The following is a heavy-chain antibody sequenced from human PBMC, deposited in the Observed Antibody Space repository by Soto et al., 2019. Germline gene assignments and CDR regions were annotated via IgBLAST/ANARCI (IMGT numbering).Heavy chain of an antibody. CDR1: GFTFTSYA. J-gene: IGHJ4*02. CDR3: VNRPPFDY. CDR2: ISGSGGST. Sequence: EVQLLESGGGLVQPGGSLRLSCAASGFTFTSYAMSWVRQAPGKGLEWVSSISGSGGSTYYADSVKGRFTISRDNSKNTLYLQRNSLRAEDTAVYYCVNRPPFDYWGQGTLVTVSS. V-gene: IGHV3-23*01.